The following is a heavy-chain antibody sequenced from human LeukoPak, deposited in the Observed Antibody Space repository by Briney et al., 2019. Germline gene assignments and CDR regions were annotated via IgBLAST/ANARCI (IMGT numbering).Heavy chain of an antibody. CDR3: AIFYSSGCRGGGVFDM. D-gene: IGHD6-19*01. V-gene: IGHV3-48*03. CDR1: GFTFSSYE. Sequence: GGSLRLSCAASGFTFSSYEMNWIRQAPGKGLEWVSYISSSGSTIYYADSVKGRFTISRDNAKNSLYLQMNSLRAEDTAVYYCAIFYSSGCRGGGVFDMGAKGTMAPV. J-gene: IGHJ3*02. CDR2: ISSSGSTI.